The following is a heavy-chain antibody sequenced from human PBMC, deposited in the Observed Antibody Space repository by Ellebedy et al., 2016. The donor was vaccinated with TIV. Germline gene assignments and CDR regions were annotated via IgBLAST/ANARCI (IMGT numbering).Heavy chain of an antibody. Sequence: GSLRLXCTVSGGSISSYYWSWIRQPPGKGLEWIGYIYYSGSTNYNPSLKSRVTISVDTSKNQFSLKLSSVTAADTAVYYCARGTVVAATRFDYWGQGTLVTVSS. V-gene: IGHV4-59*01. CDR1: GGSISSYY. CDR2: IYYSGST. J-gene: IGHJ4*02. D-gene: IGHD2-15*01. CDR3: ARGTVVAATRFDY.